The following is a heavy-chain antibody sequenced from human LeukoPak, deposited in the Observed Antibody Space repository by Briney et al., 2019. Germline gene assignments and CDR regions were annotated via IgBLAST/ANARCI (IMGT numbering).Heavy chain of an antibody. V-gene: IGHV4-4*07. CDR1: GGSISSHY. CDR3: ARVYYSNSYDYWYFDL. J-gene: IGHJ2*01. D-gene: IGHD6-13*01. CDR2: IYTSGST. Sequence: SETLSLTCTVSGGSISSHYWSWIRQHAGKGLEWLGRIYTSGSTNYNPSLKSRVTISLDTSKNQFSLKLSSVTAADTAVYYCARVYYSNSYDYWYFDLWGRGTLVTVSS.